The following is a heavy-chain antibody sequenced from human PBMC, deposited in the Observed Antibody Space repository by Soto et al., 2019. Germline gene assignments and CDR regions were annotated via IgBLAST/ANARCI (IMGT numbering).Heavy chain of an antibody. Sequence: QLQLQESGPGLVKPSETLSLTCTVSGGSISSSSYYWGWIRQPPGKGLEWIGSIYYSGSTYYNPSLKSRVTISVDTSKNQVSLKLSSVTAADTAVYYCARGAGATPFDYWGQGTLVTVSS. D-gene: IGHD1-26*01. V-gene: IGHV4-39*01. CDR1: GGSISSSSYY. J-gene: IGHJ4*02. CDR3: ARGAGATPFDY. CDR2: IYYSGST.